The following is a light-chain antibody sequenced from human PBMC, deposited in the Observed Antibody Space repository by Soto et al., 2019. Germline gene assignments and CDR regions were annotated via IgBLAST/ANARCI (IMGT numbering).Light chain of an antibody. CDR1: QDVSVW. CDR3: QQANSFPRT. CDR2: AAS. J-gene: IGKJ3*01. V-gene: IGKV1D-12*01. Sequence: DIQITQSPSSVSASVGDRGTITCRASQDVSVWLAWYQQKPGKAPKLLIYAASNLQTGVPSRFSGSGSGTDFTLTISSLQPEDFATYYCQQANSFPRTFGPGTKVDIK.